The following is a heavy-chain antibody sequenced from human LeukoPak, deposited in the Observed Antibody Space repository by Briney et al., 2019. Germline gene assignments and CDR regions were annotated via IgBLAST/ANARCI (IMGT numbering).Heavy chain of an antibody. CDR1: GGSISSYY. CDR2: IYYSGST. V-gene: IGHV4-59*12. D-gene: IGHD5-12*01. J-gene: IGHJ6*02. CDR3: ARLTYHVDIVATTDYYYYYGMDV. Sequence: PSETLSLTCTVSGGSISSYYWSWIRQPPGRGLEWIGYIYYSGSTNYNPSLKSRVTISVDTSKNQFSLKLSSVTAADTAVYYCARLTYHVDIVATTDYYYYYGMDVWGQGTTVTVSS.